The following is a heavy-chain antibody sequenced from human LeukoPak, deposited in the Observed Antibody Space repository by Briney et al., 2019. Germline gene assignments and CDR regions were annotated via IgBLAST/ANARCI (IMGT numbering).Heavy chain of an antibody. CDR2: IYYSGST. V-gene: IGHV4-59*01. CDR1: GGSISSYY. J-gene: IGHJ3*02. Sequence: SETLSLTCTVSGGSISSYYWSWIRQPPGKGLEWIGYIYYSGSTNYNPSLKSRVTISVDTSKNQFSLKLSSVTAADTAVYYCARAPRGSGWRAFDIWGQGTMATVSS. CDR3: ARAPRGSGWRAFDI. D-gene: IGHD6-19*01.